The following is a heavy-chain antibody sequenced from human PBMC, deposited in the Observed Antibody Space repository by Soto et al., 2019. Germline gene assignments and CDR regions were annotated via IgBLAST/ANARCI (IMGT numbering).Heavy chain of an antibody. CDR1: GFTFSNYG. CDR2: MWYDGTNK. V-gene: IGHV3-33*01. Sequence: PGGSLRLSCAASGFTFSNYGIHWVRQAPGKGLEWVAVMWYDGTNKYYGDSVKGRFIISRDNSKNTLYLQMSSLRAEDTAVYYCAGGFSGYDPLYYYGMDVWGQGTTVTVSS. CDR3: AGGFSGYDPLYYYGMDV. D-gene: IGHD5-12*01. J-gene: IGHJ6*02.